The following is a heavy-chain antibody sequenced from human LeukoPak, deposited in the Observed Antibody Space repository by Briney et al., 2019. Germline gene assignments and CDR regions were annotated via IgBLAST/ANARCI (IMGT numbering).Heavy chain of an antibody. V-gene: IGHV4-59*01. CDR2: IYYSGST. J-gene: IGHJ3*02. Sequence: SETLSLTCTVSGGSISSYYWSWIRQPPGKGLEWIGYIYYSGSTNYNPSLKSRVTISVDTSKNQFSLKLSSVTAADTAVYYCARVGGYCSSTSCYPDAFDIWGQGTMVTVSS. CDR1: GGSISSYY. D-gene: IGHD2-2*01. CDR3: ARVGGYCSSTSCYPDAFDI.